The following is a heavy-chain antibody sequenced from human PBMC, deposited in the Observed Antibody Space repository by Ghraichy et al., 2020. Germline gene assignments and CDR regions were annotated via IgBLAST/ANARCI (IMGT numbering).Heavy chain of an antibody. V-gene: IGHV1-69*13. J-gene: IGHJ6*02. CDR2: IIPIFGTA. CDR3: ARGGRDSSSCGWGSGCLAFRQYGMDV. D-gene: IGHD6-6*01. CDR1: GGTFSSYA. Sequence: SVKVSCKASGGTFSSYAISWVRQAPGQGLEWMGGIIPIFGTANYAQKFQGRATITADESTSTAYMELSSLRSEDTAVYYCARGGRDSSSCGWGSGCLAFRQYGMDVWGQGTTVTVSS.